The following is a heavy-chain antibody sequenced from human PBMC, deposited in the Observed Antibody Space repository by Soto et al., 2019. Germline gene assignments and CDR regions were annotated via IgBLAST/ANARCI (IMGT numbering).Heavy chain of an antibody. CDR2: INHSGST. D-gene: IGHD5-18*01. V-gene: IGHV4-34*01. J-gene: IGHJ3*02. CDR1: GGSFSGYY. CDR3: ARGRGKLWLRPGNDAFDI. Sequence: SETLSLTCAVYGGSFSGYYWSWIRQPPGKGLEWIGEINHSGSTNYNPSLKSRVTISVDTSKNQFSLKLSSVTAADTAVYYCARGRGKLWLRPGNDAFDIWGQGTMVTVSS.